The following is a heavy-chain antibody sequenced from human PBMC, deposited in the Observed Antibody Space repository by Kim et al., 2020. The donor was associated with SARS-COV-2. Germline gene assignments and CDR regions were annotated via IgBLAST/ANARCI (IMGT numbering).Heavy chain of an antibody. CDR1: GFTVSSNY. Sequence: GGSLRLSCAASGFTVSSNYMSWVRQAPGKGLEWVSVIYSGGSTYYADSVKGRFTISRDNSKNTLYLQMNSLRAEDTAVYYCARLDTATYYYYYGMDVWGQGTTVTVSS. D-gene: IGHD5-18*01. CDR2: IYSGGST. V-gene: IGHV3-53*01. CDR3: ARLDTATYYYYYGMDV. J-gene: IGHJ6*02.